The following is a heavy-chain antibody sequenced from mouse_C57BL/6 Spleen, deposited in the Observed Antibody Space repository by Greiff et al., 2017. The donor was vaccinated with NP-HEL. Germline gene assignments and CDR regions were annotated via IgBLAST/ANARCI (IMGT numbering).Heavy chain of an antibody. D-gene: IGHD2-2*01. V-gene: IGHV7-3*01. CDR3: ARSGFQKDYYAMDY. Sequence: EVKVVESGGGLVQPGGSLSLSCAASGFTFTDYYMSWVRQPPGKALEWLGFIRNKANGYTTEYSASVKGRFTISRDNSQSILYLQMNALRAEDSATYYCARSGFQKDYYAMDYWGQGTSVTVSS. CDR2: IRNKANGYTT. CDR1: GFTFTDYY. J-gene: IGHJ4*01.